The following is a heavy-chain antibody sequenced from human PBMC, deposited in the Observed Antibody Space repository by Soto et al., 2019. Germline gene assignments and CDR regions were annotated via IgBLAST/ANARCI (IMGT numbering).Heavy chain of an antibody. Sequence: ASVKVSCKASGYSFTSLDINWVRQTAGQGLEWMGWMQPSTGRTGYAQKFQGRVTMTRDTSINTAYMELTALTSDDTAFYYCARGVSAGVDYWGQGTLVTVSS. CDR3: ARGVSAGVDY. CDR1: GYSFTSLD. D-gene: IGHD1-26*01. V-gene: IGHV1-8*01. J-gene: IGHJ4*02. CDR2: MQPSTGRT.